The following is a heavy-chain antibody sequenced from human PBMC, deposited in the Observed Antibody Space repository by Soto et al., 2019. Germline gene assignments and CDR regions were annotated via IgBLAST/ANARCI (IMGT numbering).Heavy chain of an antibody. CDR3: ARDLYDILTGQYYFDY. CDR2: ISSSSSYI. CDR1: GFTFSSYS. Sequence: EVQLVESGGGLVKPGGSLRLSCAASGFTFSSYSMNWVRQAPGKGLEWVSSISSSSSYIYYADSVKGRFTISRDNAKNSLYLQMNSLRADDTAVYYCARDLYDILTGQYYFDYWGQGTLVTVSS. V-gene: IGHV3-21*01. D-gene: IGHD3-9*01. J-gene: IGHJ4*02.